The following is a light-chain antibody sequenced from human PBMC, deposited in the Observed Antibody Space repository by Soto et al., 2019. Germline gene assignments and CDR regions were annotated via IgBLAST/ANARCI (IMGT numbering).Light chain of an antibody. CDR2: YDD. Sequence: QSVLTQPPSVSEAPRQRVTISCSGSNSNIGDNAVKWYQQLPGKAPKLLIYYDDLKPSGVSARFSGSKSGTSASLAISGLQSEDEADYFCAAWDDSLDGWVFGGGTKSPS. CDR1: NSNIGDNA. J-gene: IGLJ2*01. V-gene: IGLV1-36*01. CDR3: AAWDDSLDGWV.